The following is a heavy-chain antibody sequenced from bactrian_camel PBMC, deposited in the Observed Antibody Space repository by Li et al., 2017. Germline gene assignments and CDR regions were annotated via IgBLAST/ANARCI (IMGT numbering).Heavy chain of an antibody. CDR3: AIGLRSGSPSWNRGDYKY. CDR1: GATTDNRW. Sequence: VQLVESGGGSVQTGGSLRLSCVTSGATTDNRWMAWFRQPPGNDREAVAAIWPSVGRINYADSVKGRFTISRDGAKNTVELQMDNLKPEDTGIYYCAIGLRSGSPSWNRGDYKYWGQGTQVTVS. CDR2: IWPSVGRI. V-gene: IGHV3S60*01. D-gene: IGHD4*01. J-gene: IGHJ4*01.